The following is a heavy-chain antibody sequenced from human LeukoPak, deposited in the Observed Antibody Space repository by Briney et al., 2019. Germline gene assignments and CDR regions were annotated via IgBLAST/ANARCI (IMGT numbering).Heavy chain of an antibody. CDR2: IYYSGST. V-gene: IGHV4-59*12. Sequence: PSETLSLTCTVSGGSISSYYWSWIRQPPGKGLEWIGYIYYSGSTNYNPSLKSRVTISVDTSKNQFSLKLSSVTAADTAVYYCASVPRHYYDSSGYVDYWGQGTLVTVSS. CDR1: GGSISSYY. D-gene: IGHD3-22*01. CDR3: ASVPRHYYDSSGYVDY. J-gene: IGHJ4*02.